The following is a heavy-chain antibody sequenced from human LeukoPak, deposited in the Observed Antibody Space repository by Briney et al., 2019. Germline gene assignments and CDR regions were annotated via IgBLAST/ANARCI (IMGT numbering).Heavy chain of an antibody. V-gene: IGHV1-24*01. J-gene: IGHJ4*02. CDR1: GYTFTELS. CDR2: FVPEDGER. CDR3: STLSRPLTWQFDY. Sequence: ASVKVSCKVSGYTFTELSMHWVRQAPGKGLGWMGGFVPEDGERIYAQKFQGRVTMTEDTSTDTAYMELSSLRSEDTAVYYCSTLSRPLTWQFDYWGQGTLVTVSS. D-gene: IGHD5-24*01.